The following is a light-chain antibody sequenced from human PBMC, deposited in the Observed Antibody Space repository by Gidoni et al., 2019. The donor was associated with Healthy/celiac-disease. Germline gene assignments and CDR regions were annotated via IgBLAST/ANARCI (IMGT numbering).Light chain of an antibody. V-gene: IGKV1-33*01. J-gene: IGKJ2*02. CDR1: QDISNY. Sequence: DIQMTQSPSSLPASVGDRVTITCQASQDISNYVNWYQQKPGKAPKLLIYDASNVETGVPSRFSGSGAGTDFTFTISRLQPEDIATYYCQQYDNLPRTFGQGTKLEIK. CDR2: DAS. CDR3: QQYDNLPRT.